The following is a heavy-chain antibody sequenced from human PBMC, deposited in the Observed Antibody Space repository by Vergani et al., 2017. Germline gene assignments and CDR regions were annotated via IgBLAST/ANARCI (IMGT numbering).Heavy chain of an antibody. Sequence: EVQLVESGGGLVQPGGSLRLSCAASGFTFSSYSMNWVRQAPGKGLEWVSYISSSSSTIYYADSVKGRFTISRYNAKNSLCLQMNSLRAEDTAVYYCARAPRPLLWFGEIVDPYAFDIWGQGTMVTVSS. V-gene: IGHV3-48*04. CDR3: ARAPRPLLWFGEIVDPYAFDI. J-gene: IGHJ3*02. CDR2: ISSSSSTI. D-gene: IGHD3-10*01. CDR1: GFTFSSYS.